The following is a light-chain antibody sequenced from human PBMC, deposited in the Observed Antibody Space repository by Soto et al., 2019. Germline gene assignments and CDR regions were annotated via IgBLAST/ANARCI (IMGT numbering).Light chain of an antibody. CDR1: SSNIGTNL. Sequence: QSVLTQPPSASGSPGQRVTISCSGSSSNIGTNLVSWYQQLPGTAPQVFIYNNNQRPSRVPDRFSGSKSGTSASLAISGLQSEDEAEYYCVTWDDSLASYVSGAGTKVTVL. CDR2: NNN. V-gene: IGLV1-44*01. CDR3: VTWDDSLASYV. J-gene: IGLJ1*01.